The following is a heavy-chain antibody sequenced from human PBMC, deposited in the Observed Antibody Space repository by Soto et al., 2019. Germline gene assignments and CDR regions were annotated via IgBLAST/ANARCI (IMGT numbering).Heavy chain of an antibody. CDR3: ARGRYSICDV. J-gene: IGHJ6*02. D-gene: IGHD4-4*01. V-gene: IGHV4-34*01. CDR2: INHSGST. CDR1: GGSFSGYY. Sequence: LSLTCAVYGGSFSGYYWSWIRQPPGKGLEWIGEINHSGSTNYNPSLKSRVTISVDTSKNQFSLKLSSVTAADTAVYYCARGRYSICDVWGQGTTVTVSS.